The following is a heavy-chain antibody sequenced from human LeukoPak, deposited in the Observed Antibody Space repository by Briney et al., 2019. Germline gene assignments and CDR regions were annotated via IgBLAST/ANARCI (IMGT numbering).Heavy chain of an antibody. Sequence: QPGGSLRLSCAASGFTFSNYAMSWVRQAPGQRLEWVSGFTGSGVSTYYADSVKGRFSVSRDNTKNTLYMHMNSLRVEDTAVYYCAKGGPRSSFDYWGQGTLVTVSS. V-gene: IGHV3-23*01. CDR2: FTGSGVST. CDR1: GFTFSNYA. CDR3: AKGGPRSSFDY. J-gene: IGHJ4*02. D-gene: IGHD6-6*01.